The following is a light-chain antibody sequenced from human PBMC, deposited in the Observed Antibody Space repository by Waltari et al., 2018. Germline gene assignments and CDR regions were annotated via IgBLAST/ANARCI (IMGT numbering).Light chain of an antibody. CDR2: DES. V-gene: IGLV2-23*02. J-gene: IGLJ2*01. Sequence: YQQRPGDAPKRMLVDESKRPSGGFNRCSGAKCRNTASVLISALQDEDEADYYCCAYEGSSTFGVFGGGTKLTVL. CDR3: CAYEGSSTFGV.